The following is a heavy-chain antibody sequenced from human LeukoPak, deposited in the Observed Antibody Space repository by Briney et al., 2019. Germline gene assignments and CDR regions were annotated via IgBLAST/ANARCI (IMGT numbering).Heavy chain of an antibody. V-gene: IGHV4-4*07. J-gene: IGHJ5*02. CDR3: ARDSPYYYDSSGYYYDWFDP. CDR1: GGSISSYY. D-gene: IGHD3-22*01. Sequence: PSETLSLTCTVSGGSISSYYWSWIRQPAGKGLEWIGRIYTSGSTNYNPSLKSRVTMSVDTSKNQFSLKLSSVTAADTAVYYCARDSPYYYDSSGYYYDWFDPWGQETLVTVSS. CDR2: IYTSGST.